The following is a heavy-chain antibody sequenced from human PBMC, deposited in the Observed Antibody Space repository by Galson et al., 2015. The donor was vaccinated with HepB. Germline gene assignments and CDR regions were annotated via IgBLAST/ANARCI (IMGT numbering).Heavy chain of an antibody. CDR2: MAHDGSNQ. J-gene: IGHJ4*02. CDR3: ARDKRMRGLWWFFDS. D-gene: IGHD2-21*01. Sequence: SLRLSCAASGFTFSGYGMHWVRQAPGKGLEWVAVMAHDGSNQYYADSVKGRFTISRDNSESTLYLQMNSLRAEDTAKYYCARDKRMRGLWWFFDSWGQGTLVTVSS. CDR1: GFTFSGYG. V-gene: IGHV3-30*03.